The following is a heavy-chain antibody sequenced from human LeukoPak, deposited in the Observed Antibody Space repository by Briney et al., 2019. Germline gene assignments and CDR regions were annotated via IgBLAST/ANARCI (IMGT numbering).Heavy chain of an antibody. V-gene: IGHV3-23*01. CDR1: GITFSRFW. Sequence: GGSLRLSCAASGITFSRFWMSWVRQAPGKGLEWVSAISGSGGSTYYADSVKGRFTISRDNSKNTLYLQMNSLRAEDTAVYYCARDLLSETGTTGFDYWGQGTLVTVSS. CDR2: ISGSGGST. J-gene: IGHJ4*02. CDR3: ARDLLSETGTTGFDY. D-gene: IGHD1-7*01.